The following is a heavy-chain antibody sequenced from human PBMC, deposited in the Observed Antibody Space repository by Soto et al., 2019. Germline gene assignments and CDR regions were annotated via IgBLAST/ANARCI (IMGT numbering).Heavy chain of an antibody. J-gene: IGHJ5*02. CDR3: ARGGPYSSGWYRGPGGTWFDP. V-gene: IGHV4-39*07. CDR2: IYHTGNT. CDR1: GGSISNSRYY. D-gene: IGHD6-19*01. Sequence: SETLSLTCTVSGGSISNSRYYWAWIRQPPGKGLEWIGSIYHTGNTYYNPSLRSRVTISVDTSKNQFSLKLSSVTAADTAVYYCARGGPYSSGWYRGPGGTWFDPWGQGTLVTVSS.